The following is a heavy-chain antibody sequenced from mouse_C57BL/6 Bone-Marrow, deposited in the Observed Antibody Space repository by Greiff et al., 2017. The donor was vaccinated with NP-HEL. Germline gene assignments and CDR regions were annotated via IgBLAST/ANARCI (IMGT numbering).Heavy chain of an antibody. Sequence: EVQLQESGGGLVKPGGSLKLSCAASGFTFSDYGMHWVRQAPEKGLEWVAYISSGSSTIYYADTVKGRFTISRDNAKNTLFLQMTRLRSEDTAMYYCSRRSNGYSFFAYWGQGTLVTVSA. J-gene: IGHJ3*01. V-gene: IGHV5-17*01. D-gene: IGHD2-3*01. CDR1: GFTFSDYG. CDR2: ISSGSSTI. CDR3: SRRSNGYSFFAY.